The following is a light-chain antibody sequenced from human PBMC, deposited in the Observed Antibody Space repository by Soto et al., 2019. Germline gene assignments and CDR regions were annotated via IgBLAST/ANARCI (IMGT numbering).Light chain of an antibody. J-gene: IGKJ1*01. CDR1: QDVSHF. Sequence: DIQITQSPSSLSSSIGDRVTITCQASQDVSHFLNWFQQRPGKAPKLLIYDASTLERGVPSRFSGRGSGSRFTFTITSLQPEDIATYYCQQYDRLPWTFGQGTKV. CDR2: DAS. CDR3: QQYDRLPWT. V-gene: IGKV1-33*01.